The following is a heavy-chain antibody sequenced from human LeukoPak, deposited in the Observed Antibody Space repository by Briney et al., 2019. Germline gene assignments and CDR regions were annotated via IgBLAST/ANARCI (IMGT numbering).Heavy chain of an antibody. D-gene: IGHD3-16*01. CDR3: ATSWGPDTSAFRWGRDGMDV. J-gene: IGHJ6*02. CDR1: GLTFNNYA. V-gene: IGHV3-23*01. Sequence: GGSLRLSCAVSGLTFNNYAMSWVSQAPGKGLEWVSAISKSGDHTYYAASAKGRFTIYRDNSKDTQYLQMNSLRAEDTAVYYCATSWGPDTSAFRWGRDGMDVWGQGTTVIVS. CDR2: ISKSGDHT.